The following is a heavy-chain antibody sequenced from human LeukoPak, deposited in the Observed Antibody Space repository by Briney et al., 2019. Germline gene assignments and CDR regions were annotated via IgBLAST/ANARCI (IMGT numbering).Heavy chain of an antibody. J-gene: IGHJ4*02. D-gene: IGHD1-1*01. CDR2: IYYSGST. CDR1: GGSISSSSYY. V-gene: IGHV4-39*07. CDR3: TRELAGTTVED. Sequence: SETLSLTCTVPGGSISSSSYYWGWIRQPPGKGLEWIGSIYYSGSTYYNPSLKGRVTMSVDTSKNQFSLTLTSVTAADTALYYCTRELAGTTVEDWGQGTLVTVSS.